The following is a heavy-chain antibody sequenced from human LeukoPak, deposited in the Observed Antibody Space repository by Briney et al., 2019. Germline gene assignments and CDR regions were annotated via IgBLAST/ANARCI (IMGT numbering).Heavy chain of an antibody. Sequence: PSETLSLTCTVSGGSISGYYWSWIRQPPGKGLEWIGYIYYSGSTNYNPSLKSRVTISVDTSKNQFSLKLSSVTAADTAVYYCAREENGGSIDYWGQGTLVTVSS. CDR3: AREENGGSIDY. D-gene: IGHD1-26*01. CDR2: IYYSGST. V-gene: IGHV4-59*01. CDR1: GGSISGYY. J-gene: IGHJ4*02.